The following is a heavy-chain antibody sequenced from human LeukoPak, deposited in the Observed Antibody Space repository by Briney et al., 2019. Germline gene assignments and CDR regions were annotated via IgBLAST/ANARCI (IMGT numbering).Heavy chain of an antibody. D-gene: IGHD5-12*01. Sequence: GGSLRLSCAASGFTFSNYPMTWLRQAPEKGLEWVSTISGSGVSTYYADSVKGRFTISRDNSKNTLYLQMDSLRADDTAVYYCAKDARGYGDTVAFWGQGTLVTVSS. CDR2: ISGSGVST. CDR3: AKDARGYGDTVAF. V-gene: IGHV3-23*01. CDR1: GFTFSNYP. J-gene: IGHJ4*02.